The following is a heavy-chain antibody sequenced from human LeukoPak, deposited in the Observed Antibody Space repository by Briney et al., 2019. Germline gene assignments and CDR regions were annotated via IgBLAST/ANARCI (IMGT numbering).Heavy chain of an antibody. D-gene: IGHD5-12*01. CDR3: AKDGAWLRFDV. J-gene: IGHJ4*02. CDR2: ISGNGGST. V-gene: IGHV3-23*01. Sequence: PGGSLRLSCAASGFTFSSYGMSWVRQAPGKGLEWVSAISGNGGSTYYADSVKGRFIISRDDYKNQLYLQMKNLRAEETAVYYFAKDGAWLRFDVWGQGTVVSVSS. CDR1: GFTFSSYG.